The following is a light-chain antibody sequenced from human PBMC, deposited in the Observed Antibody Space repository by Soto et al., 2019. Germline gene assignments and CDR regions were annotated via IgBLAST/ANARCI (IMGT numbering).Light chain of an antibody. CDR1: QSVSSSH. CDR2: GAS. V-gene: IGKV3-20*01. CDR3: QHYGTSPPKYT. Sequence: EVVLTQSPGTLSLSPGERATLPCRASQSVSSSHLAWYQQKPGQAPRLLIYGASDRTTDITDRFSGSGSGTDFTLTISRLEPEDFAVYYCQHYGTSPPKYTFGQGTKLEIK. J-gene: IGKJ2*01.